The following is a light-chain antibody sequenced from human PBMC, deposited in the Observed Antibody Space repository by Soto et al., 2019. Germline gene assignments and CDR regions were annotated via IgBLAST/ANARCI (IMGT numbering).Light chain of an antibody. V-gene: IGLV2-14*01. CDR1: SSDVGGYNY. CDR3: SSYTSSSTSV. CDR2: DVS. J-gene: IGLJ2*01. Sequence: QSALTQPASVSGSPGQSITIFCTGTSSDVGGYNYVSWYQQHPGKAPKLMIYDVSNRPSGVSNRFSGSKSGNTASLTISGLQAEDEADDYCSSYTSSSTSVFGGGTKLTVL.